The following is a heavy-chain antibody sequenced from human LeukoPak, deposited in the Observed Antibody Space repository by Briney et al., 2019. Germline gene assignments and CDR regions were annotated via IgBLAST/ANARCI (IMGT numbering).Heavy chain of an antibody. V-gene: IGHV4-59*01. Sequence: SETQSLTCSVCGGSIRRYFSSGIRQSPGKGLEWIGYIYLRGSPTSNPCTKYNPSLQSRLTFAVDTSKYKLSLRMLSVSVRSEDTHYYESSSCEPNGYDNYLDYWGQGTLVTASS. D-gene: IGHD2-8*01. CDR3: ESSSCEPNGYDNYLDY. CDR2: IYLRGSPTSNPCT. J-gene: IGHJ4*02. CDR1: GGSIRRYF.